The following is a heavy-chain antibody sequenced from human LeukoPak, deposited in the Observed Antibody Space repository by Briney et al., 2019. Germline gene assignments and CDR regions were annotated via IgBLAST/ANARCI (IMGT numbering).Heavy chain of an antibody. D-gene: IGHD2/OR15-2a*01. CDR1: GGSISSYY. Sequence: PSETLSLTCTVSGGSISSYYWGWIRQPPGKGLEWIGNIYYSGDTYYNPSLKSRVTISVDTSKNHFALKLSSVTAADTAVYFCAGGLGYCNIVSCLNWFDPWGQGTLVTVSS. J-gene: IGHJ5*02. CDR2: IYYSGDT. V-gene: IGHV4-39*02. CDR3: AGGLGYCNIVSCLNWFDP.